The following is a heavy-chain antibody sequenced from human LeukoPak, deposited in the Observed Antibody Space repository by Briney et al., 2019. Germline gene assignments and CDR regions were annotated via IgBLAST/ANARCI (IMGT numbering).Heavy chain of an antibody. Sequence: SETLSLTCTVSGYSISSGYYWGWIRQPPGKGLEWIGSIYHSGSTYYNPSLKSRVTISVDTSKNQFSLKLSSVTAADTAVYYCARNDFWSGKDFDYWGQGTLVTVSS. CDR1: GYSISSGYY. CDR2: IYHSGST. J-gene: IGHJ4*02. V-gene: IGHV4-38-2*02. D-gene: IGHD3-3*01. CDR3: ARNDFWSGKDFDY.